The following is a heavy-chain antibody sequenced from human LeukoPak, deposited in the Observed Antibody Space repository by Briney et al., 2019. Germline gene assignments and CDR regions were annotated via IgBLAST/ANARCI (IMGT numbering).Heavy chain of an antibody. V-gene: IGHV3-7*05. Sequence: PGGSLRLSCEASGFTFSSYWMSWVRQAPGKGLEWVANIKQDGSEKYYVDSVKGRFTISRDNAKNSLYLEMNSLRAEDTAVYYCVRERTNYYDSSGYYWGQGTLVTVSS. D-gene: IGHD3-22*01. CDR3: VRERTNYYDSSGYY. J-gene: IGHJ4*02. CDR2: IKQDGSEK. CDR1: GFTFSSYW.